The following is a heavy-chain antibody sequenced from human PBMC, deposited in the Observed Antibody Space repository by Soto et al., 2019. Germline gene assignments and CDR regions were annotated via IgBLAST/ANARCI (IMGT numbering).Heavy chain of an antibody. CDR2: ISYDGSNK. CDR3: AREKGGIAARPDAFDI. D-gene: IGHD6-6*01. J-gene: IGHJ3*02. Sequence: GGSLRLSCAASGFTFSSYAMHWVRQAPGKGLEWVAVISYDGSNKYYADSVKGRFTISRDNSKNTLYLQMNSLRAEDTAVYYGAREKGGIAARPDAFDIWGQGTMVTVSS. CDR1: GFTFSSYA. V-gene: IGHV3-30*01.